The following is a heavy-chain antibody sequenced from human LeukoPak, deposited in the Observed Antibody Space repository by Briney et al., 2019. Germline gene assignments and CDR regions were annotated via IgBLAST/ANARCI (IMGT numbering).Heavy chain of an antibody. CDR3: ARDHDYYDSSGPFDI. CDR2: INPNSGGT. Sequence: ASVKVSCKASGYTFTGYYVHWVRQAPGQGLEWMGWINPNSGGTNYAQKFQGRVTMTRDTSISTAYMELSRLRSDDTAVYYCARDHDYYDSSGPFDIWGQGTMVTVSS. D-gene: IGHD3-22*01. V-gene: IGHV1-2*02. J-gene: IGHJ3*02. CDR1: GYTFTGYY.